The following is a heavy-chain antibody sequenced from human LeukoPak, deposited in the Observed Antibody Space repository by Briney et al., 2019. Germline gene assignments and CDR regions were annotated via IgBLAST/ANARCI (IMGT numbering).Heavy chain of an antibody. V-gene: IGHV3-15*01. J-gene: IGHJ4*02. D-gene: IGHD2-8*01. CDR2: VKSKSNGGTT. CDR3: TAGVGHSDFDY. CDR1: GFTFSNAW. Sequence: GGSLRLSCAASGFTFSNAWMSWVRQAPGKGLEWVGRVKSKSNGGTTGYAAPVKGRFTISRDDSRNTYLQMNSLKSEDTAVYFCTAGVGHSDFDYWGQGTLVTVSS.